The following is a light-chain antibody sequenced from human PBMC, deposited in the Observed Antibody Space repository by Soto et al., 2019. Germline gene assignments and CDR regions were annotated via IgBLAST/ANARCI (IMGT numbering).Light chain of an antibody. CDR1: SSNIGSNP. CDR2: SNN. CDR3: AAWDDSLNGVV. V-gene: IGLV1-44*01. Sequence: QSVLTQSPSASGTPGQRVTISCSGSSSNIGSNPVYWYQQLPGTAPKLLISSNNQRPSGVPDRFSGSKSGTSASLAISGLQSDDEADYYCAAWDDSLNGVVFGGGTKVTVL. J-gene: IGLJ2*01.